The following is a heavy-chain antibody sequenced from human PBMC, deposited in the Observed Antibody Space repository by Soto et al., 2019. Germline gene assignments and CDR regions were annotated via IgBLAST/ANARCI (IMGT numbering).Heavy chain of an antibody. Sequence: SETLSLTCTVSGGSISSYYWSWIRQPPGKGLEWIGYIYNSGSTNYNPSLKSRVTISVDTSKNQFSLKLSSVTAADTAVYYCATLPPRIVAVLLPIPTWGRGTLVTVSS. J-gene: IGHJ5*02. V-gene: IGHV4-59*01. CDR2: IYNSGST. CDR3: ATLPPRIVAVLLPIPT. CDR1: GGSISSYY. D-gene: IGHD2-2*02.